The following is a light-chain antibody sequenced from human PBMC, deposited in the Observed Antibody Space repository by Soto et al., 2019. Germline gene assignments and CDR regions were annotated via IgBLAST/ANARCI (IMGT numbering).Light chain of an antibody. Sequence: DIQMTQSPSTLSASVGDRVTITCRASQSISSWLAWSQQKPGKAPKLLIYKASSLESGLPSRFSGSGSATEFTLTISSLKPDEFATYDRQQYNSYPLTFGGGTKVEIK. CDR3: QQYNSYPLT. CDR2: KAS. V-gene: IGKV1-5*03. J-gene: IGKJ4*01. CDR1: QSISSW.